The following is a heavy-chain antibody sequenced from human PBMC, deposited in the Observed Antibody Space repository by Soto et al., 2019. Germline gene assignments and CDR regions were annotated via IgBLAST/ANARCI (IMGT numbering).Heavy chain of an antibody. CDR1: GGSISSYY. CDR2: IYYSGST. CDR3: ARGGMDSSGWYDY. J-gene: IGHJ4*02. V-gene: IGHV4-59*08. Sequence: QVQLQESGPGLVKPSETLSLTCTVSGGSISSYYWSWIRQPPGKGLEWIGYIYYSGSTNYNPSLKSRVTISVDTSKNQFSLKLSSVTAADTAVYYCARGGMDSSGWYDYWGQGTLVTLSS. D-gene: IGHD6-19*01.